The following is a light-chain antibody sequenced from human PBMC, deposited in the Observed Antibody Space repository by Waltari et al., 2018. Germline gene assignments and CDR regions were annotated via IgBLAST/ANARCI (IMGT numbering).Light chain of an antibody. CDR3: CSYAGSSLYV. CDR1: SSDVGTYIF. CDR2: DVS. V-gene: IGLV2-11*01. J-gene: IGLJ1*01. Sequence: QSALTQPRSVSGSPGQSVTISCTGTSSDVGTYIFVSWYQQHPGKAPKVMIYDVSKRPSGVPDRFSGSKSGNTASLTISGLQAEDEADYSCCSYAGSSLYVFGTGTKVTVL.